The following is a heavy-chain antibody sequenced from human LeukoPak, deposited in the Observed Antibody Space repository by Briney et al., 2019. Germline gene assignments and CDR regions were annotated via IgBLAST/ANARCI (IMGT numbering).Heavy chain of an antibody. CDR1: GFTFSSYW. Sequence: GGSLRLSCAASGFTFSSYWMSWVRQAPGKGLEWVANIKQDGSEKYYVDSVKGRFTISRDNAKNSLYLQVNSLRAEDTAVYYCASEYYYDSSGYYWYFDLWGRGTLVTVSS. CDR2: IKQDGSEK. V-gene: IGHV3-7*01. J-gene: IGHJ2*01. CDR3: ASEYYYDSSGYYWYFDL. D-gene: IGHD3-22*01.